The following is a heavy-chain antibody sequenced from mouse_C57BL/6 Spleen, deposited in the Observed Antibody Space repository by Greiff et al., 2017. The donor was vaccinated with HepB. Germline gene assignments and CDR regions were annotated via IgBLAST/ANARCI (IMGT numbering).Heavy chain of an antibody. V-gene: IGHV1-39*01. CDR3: APLDDYEGYYDMDD. Sequence: EVQLQESGPELVKPGASVKISCKASGYSFTDYNMNWVKQSNGKSLEWIGVINPNYGTTSYNQKFKGKATLTVDQSTSTAYMQLNSLTSEDSAVYYWAPLDDYEGYYDMDDWGQGTTVTVSS. CDR1: GYSFTDYN. J-gene: IGHJ4*01. CDR2: INPNYGTT. D-gene: IGHD2-4*01.